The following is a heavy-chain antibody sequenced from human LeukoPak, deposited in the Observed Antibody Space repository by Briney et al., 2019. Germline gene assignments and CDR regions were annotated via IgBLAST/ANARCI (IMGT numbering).Heavy chain of an antibody. CDR3: VKDFRIGYSAHFDY. CDR2: IYENGGTT. Sequence: PGGSLRLSCVGSGFTFRSQAMSWVRQAPEKGLEFVSGIYENGGTTYYADSVKGRFSISRDNSKNTLYLQMDSLRGEDTAVYYCVKDFRIGYSAHFDYWGQGALVTVSS. CDR1: GFTFRSQA. J-gene: IGHJ4*02. D-gene: IGHD2-21*01. V-gene: IGHV3-23*01.